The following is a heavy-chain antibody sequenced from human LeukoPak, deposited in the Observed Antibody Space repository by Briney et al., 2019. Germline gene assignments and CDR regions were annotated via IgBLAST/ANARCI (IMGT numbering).Heavy chain of an antibody. CDR1: GFTSTSHY. J-gene: IGHJ4*02. CDR3: ARLSNYSPPSFDY. D-gene: IGHD4-11*01. CDR2: INPSSGST. Sequence: ASVKVSCKASGFTSTSHYIHWVRQAPGLGLEWMGLINPSSGSTTYAQRFQGRVTLTRDKSAGTVYLELSSLRSEDTAVYYCARLSNYSPPSFDYWGQGTLVTVSS. V-gene: IGHV1-46*01.